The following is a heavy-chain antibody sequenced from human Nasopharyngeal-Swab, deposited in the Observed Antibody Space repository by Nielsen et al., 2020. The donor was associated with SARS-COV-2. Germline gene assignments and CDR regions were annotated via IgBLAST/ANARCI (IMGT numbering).Heavy chain of an antibody. CDR2: INAYNGNT. CDR1: GYMFTSYG. CDR3: ARINRQQNAFDI. Sequence: ASVKVSCKASGYMFTSYGVSWVRQAPGQGLEWMGWINAYNGNTNYAQNFQGRVTMTTDTSTTTAYMELRNLRSDDTAVYYCARINRQQNAFDIWGQGTMVTVSS. J-gene: IGHJ3*02. D-gene: IGHD6-13*01. V-gene: IGHV1-18*01.